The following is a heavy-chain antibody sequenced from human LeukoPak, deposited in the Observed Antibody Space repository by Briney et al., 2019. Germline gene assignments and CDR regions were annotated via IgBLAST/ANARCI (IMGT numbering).Heavy chain of an antibody. Sequence: SVKVSCKASGGTFSSYAISWVRRAPGQGLEWMGGIIPIFGTANYAQKFQGRVTITADESTSTAYMELSSLRSEDTAVYYCARSAAGRNYFDYWGQGTLVTVSS. CDR2: IIPIFGTA. CDR3: ARSAAGRNYFDY. D-gene: IGHD6-13*01. J-gene: IGHJ4*02. CDR1: GGTFSSYA. V-gene: IGHV1-69*13.